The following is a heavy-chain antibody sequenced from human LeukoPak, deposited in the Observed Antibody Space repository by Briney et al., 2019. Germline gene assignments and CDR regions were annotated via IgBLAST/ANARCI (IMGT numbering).Heavy chain of an antibody. V-gene: IGHV1-69*04. J-gene: IGHJ6*02. Sequence: LWASVKLSCKASGGTFSSYAISWVRQAPGQGLEWMGRIIPILGIANYAQKFQGRVTITADKSTSTAYMELSSLRSEDTAVYYCARDGEIAARPRGMDVCGQGTTVTVSS. CDR1: GGTFSSYA. CDR3: ARDGEIAARPRGMDV. D-gene: IGHD6-6*01. CDR2: IIPILGIA.